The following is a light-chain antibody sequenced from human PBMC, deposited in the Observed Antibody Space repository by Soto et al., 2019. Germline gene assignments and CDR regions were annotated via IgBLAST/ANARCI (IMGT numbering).Light chain of an antibody. Sequence: QSALTQPPSVSGSPGQSVAISCTGTSSDVGSYNRVSWYQQPPGTAPKVMIYEVSNRPSGVPDRFSGSKSGNTASLTISGLQAEDEADYYCSSYTNSSTYVFGTGTKVTVL. J-gene: IGLJ1*01. CDR3: SSYTNSSTYV. CDR2: EVS. V-gene: IGLV2-18*02. CDR1: SSDVGSYNR.